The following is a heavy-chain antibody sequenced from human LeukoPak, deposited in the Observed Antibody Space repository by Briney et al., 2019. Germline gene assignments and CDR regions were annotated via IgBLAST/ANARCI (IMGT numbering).Heavy chain of an antibody. J-gene: IGHJ4*02. Sequence: PGGSLRLSCAASGFTFSSYAMSWVRQAPGKGLEWVSTISGSGGSTYFADSVEGRFTLSRDNSNNTLYLQMNSLRAEDTAVYYCHRGMTTVTNFDYWGQGTLVTVSS. V-gene: IGHV3-23*01. CDR2: ISGSGGST. CDR3: HRGMTTVTNFDY. CDR1: GFTFSSYA. D-gene: IGHD4-17*01.